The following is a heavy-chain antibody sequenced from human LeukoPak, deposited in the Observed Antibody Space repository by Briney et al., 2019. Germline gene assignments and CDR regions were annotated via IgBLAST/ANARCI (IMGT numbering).Heavy chain of an antibody. CDR2: ISYDGSNK. D-gene: IGHD1-26*01. CDR3: ARRGGSYSKDY. CDR1: RFTFSSYA. J-gene: IGHJ4*02. V-gene: IGHV3-30*04. Sequence: PGRSLRLSCAASRFTFSSYAMHWVRQAPGKGLEWVADISYDGSNKYYADSVKGRFTISRDNSKNTLYLQMNSLRAEDTAVYYCARRGGSYSKDYWGQGTLVTVSS.